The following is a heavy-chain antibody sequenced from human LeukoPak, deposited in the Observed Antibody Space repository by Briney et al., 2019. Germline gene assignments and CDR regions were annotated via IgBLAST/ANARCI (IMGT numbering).Heavy chain of an antibody. D-gene: IGHD3-22*01. Sequence: GGPLRLSCAASGFTFSSYAMSWARQAQGKGLEWVSAISGSGGSTYYADSVKGRFTISRDNSKNTLYLQMNSLRAEDTAVYYCAKDRKGYYYWSFDYWGQGTLVTVSS. CDR3: AKDRKGYYYWSFDY. CDR1: GFTFSSYA. V-gene: IGHV3-23*01. CDR2: ISGSGGST. J-gene: IGHJ4*02.